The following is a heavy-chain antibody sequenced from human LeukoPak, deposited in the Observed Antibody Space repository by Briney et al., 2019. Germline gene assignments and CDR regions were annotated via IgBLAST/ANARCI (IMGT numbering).Heavy chain of an antibody. CDR1: GFNFSNYG. D-gene: IGHD3-9*01. V-gene: IGHV3-30*02. J-gene: IGHJ4*02. CDR3: AKAPKLRYFDWLSNFDY. CDR2: IRFDGSNK. Sequence: GGSLRLSCAASGFNFSNYGMHWVRQAPGKGLEWVAFIRFDGSNKYYADSVKGRFTIFRDNSKNMMSVQMSRLRVEDTAVYYCAKAPKLRYFDWLSNFDYWGQGTLVTVSS.